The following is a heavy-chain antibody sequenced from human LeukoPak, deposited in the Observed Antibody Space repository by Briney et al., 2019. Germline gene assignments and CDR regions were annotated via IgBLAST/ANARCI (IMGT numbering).Heavy chain of an antibody. CDR3: ARGSHLDY. J-gene: IGHJ4*02. CDR1: GGSFSGYY. V-gene: IGHV4-34*01. CDR2: VNHSGST. Sequence: PSETLSLTCVVYGGSFSGYYWSWIRQPPGKGLEWIGEVNHSGSTNYNSSLKSRLTISIDRSKNQSSLKLSSVTAADTAVYYCARGSHLDYWGQGTLVTVSS.